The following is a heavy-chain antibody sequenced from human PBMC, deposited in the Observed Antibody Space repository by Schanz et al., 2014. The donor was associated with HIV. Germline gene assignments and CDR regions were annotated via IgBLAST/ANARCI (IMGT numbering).Heavy chain of an antibody. CDR2: ISYDGSKK. Sequence: QVQLVESGGGVVQPGRSLRLSCAASGFTFSSYAMHWVRQAPGKGLEWVAVISYDGSKKYYADSVKGRFTISRDNSKNTLYLQMNSLRAEDTAVYYCAKGSSLWSFYYGMDVWGQGTTVTVSS. V-gene: IGHV3-30*04. D-gene: IGHD3-10*01. CDR1: GFTFSSYA. J-gene: IGHJ6*02. CDR3: AKGSSLWSFYYGMDV.